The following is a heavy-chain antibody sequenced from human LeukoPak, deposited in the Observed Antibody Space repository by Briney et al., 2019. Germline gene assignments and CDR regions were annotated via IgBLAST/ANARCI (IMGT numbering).Heavy chain of an antibody. Sequence: SETLSLTCGVSGDSVSGYCWSWIRRPPEKGLEWIGYIHSSGSTNYSPSLKSRLALSVDTSKNQFSLNLNSVTAADTAVYYCASGDFNYYFDYWGQGTLVTVSS. J-gene: IGHJ4*02. CDR1: GDSVSGYC. V-gene: IGHV4-59*02. D-gene: IGHD4-17*01. CDR3: ASGDFNYYFDY. CDR2: IHSSGST.